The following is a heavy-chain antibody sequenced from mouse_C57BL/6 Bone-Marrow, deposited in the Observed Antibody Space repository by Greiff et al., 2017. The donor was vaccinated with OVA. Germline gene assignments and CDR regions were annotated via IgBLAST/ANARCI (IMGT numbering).Heavy chain of an antibody. Sequence: EVKVVESGGGLVQSGRSLRLSCATSGFTFSDFYMEWVRQAPGKGLEWIAASRNKANDYTTEYSASVKGRFIVSRDTSQSILYLQMNALGAEDTAIYYCASPYYYGSSPWFAYWGQGTLVTVSA. CDR2: SRNKANDYTT. V-gene: IGHV7-1*01. D-gene: IGHD1-1*01. J-gene: IGHJ3*01. CDR1: GFTFSDFY. CDR3: ASPYYYGSSPWFAY.